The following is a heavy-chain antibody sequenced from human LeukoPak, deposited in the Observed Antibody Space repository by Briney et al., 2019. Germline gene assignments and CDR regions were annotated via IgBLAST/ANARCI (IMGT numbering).Heavy chain of an antibody. J-gene: IGHJ4*02. CDR3: VRDSFAGYYVSGGPDY. Sequence: GGSLRLSCAASGFTFSSYSMNWVRQAPGKGLEWVSSITRSRIYIYYADSLKGRFTISRDNAKNSLYLQMNSLRAEDTAVYYCVRDSFAGYYVSGGPDYWGQGTLVTVSS. CDR2: ITRSRIYI. V-gene: IGHV3-21*01. D-gene: IGHD3-10*01. CDR1: GFTFSSYS.